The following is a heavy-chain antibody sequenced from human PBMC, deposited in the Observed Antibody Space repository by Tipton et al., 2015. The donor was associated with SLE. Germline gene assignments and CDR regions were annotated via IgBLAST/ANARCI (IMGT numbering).Heavy chain of an antibody. J-gene: IGHJ4*02. Sequence: SLRLSCAASGFTFSSYWMSWVRQAPGKGLEWVANIKQDGSEKYYVDSVKGRFTISRDNAKNSLYLQMNSLRAEDTAVYYCAREGTDYYGLGGGRLARSRLFDYWGQGTLVTVSS. V-gene: IGHV3-7*01. CDR1: GFTFSSYW. CDR2: IKQDGSEK. CDR3: AREGTDYYGLGGGRLARSRLFDY. D-gene: IGHD3-10*01.